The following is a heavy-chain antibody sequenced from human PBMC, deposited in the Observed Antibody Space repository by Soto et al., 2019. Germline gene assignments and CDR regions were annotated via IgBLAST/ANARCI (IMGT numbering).Heavy chain of an antibody. J-gene: IGHJ4*02. Sequence: SESVCVSGTFAVDANSIYGWRVVRQRAGQGLDWIRRIYTSGTTNYHPSRKRRVTRSVDTSKNQFSMKLSSVPAADTAVYYCARVADRRVFDYWGQGTLVTVSS. CDR3: ARVADRRVFDY. CDR2: IYTSGTT. CDR1: VDANSIYG. V-gene: IGHV4-4*07.